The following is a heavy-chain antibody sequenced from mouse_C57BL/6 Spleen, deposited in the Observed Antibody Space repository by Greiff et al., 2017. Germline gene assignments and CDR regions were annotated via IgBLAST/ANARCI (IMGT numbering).Heavy chain of an antibody. J-gene: IGHJ2*01. Sequence: QVQLQQSGAELTKPGASVKLSCKATGYTFTGHCIEWVKQRPGHGLEWIGEILPGSGSTNYNEKFKGKATFTADTSSSTAYMQLSSLTTEDSAIYYCASWGYSNYIDYWGQGTTLTVSS. CDR2: ILPGSGST. CDR3: ASWGYSNYIDY. V-gene: IGHV1-9*01. D-gene: IGHD2-5*01. CDR1: GYTFTGHC.